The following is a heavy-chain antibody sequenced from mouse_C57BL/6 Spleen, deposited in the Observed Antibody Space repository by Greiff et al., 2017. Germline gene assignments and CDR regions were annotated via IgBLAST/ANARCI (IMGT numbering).Heavy chain of an antibody. CDR2: IRNKANGYTT. CDR1: GFTFTDYY. D-gene: IGHD4-1*01. CDR3: ARYDGTAWFAY. Sequence: EVKLMECGGGLVQPGGSLSLSCAASGFTFTDYYMSWVRQPPGKALEWLGFIRNKANGYTTEYSASVKGRFTISRDNSQSILYLQMNALRAEDSATYYCARYDGTAWFAYWGQGTLVTVSA. V-gene: IGHV7-3*01. J-gene: IGHJ3*01.